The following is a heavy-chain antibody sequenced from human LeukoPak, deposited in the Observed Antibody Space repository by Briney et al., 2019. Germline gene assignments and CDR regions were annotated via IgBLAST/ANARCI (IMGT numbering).Heavy chain of an antibody. J-gene: IGHJ4*02. CDR1: GYSFTDYW. D-gene: IGHD3-3*01. CDR2: INPSDSYT. Sequence: GESLKISCQCSGYSFTDYWISWVRQMPGKREEWMGKINPSDSYTNFSPSFQGHVTISAEKSLNIAFLQWSSLEAADTAMHYCGAMGSAYYGDFDYWGQGTLVTVSS. CDR3: GAMGSAYYGDFDY. V-gene: IGHV5-10-1*01.